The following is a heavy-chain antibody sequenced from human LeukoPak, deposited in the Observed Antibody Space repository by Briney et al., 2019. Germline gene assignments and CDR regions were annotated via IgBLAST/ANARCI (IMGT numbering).Heavy chain of an antibody. Sequence: GGSLRLSCAASGFTFSSYSMNWVRQAPGKGLEWVSSISSSSSYIYYADSVKGRFTISRDNAKNSLCLQMNSLRAEDTAVYYCARLPLYSSGWYFYYYYMDVWGKGTTVTVSS. CDR1: GFTFSSYS. J-gene: IGHJ6*03. D-gene: IGHD6-19*01. V-gene: IGHV3-21*01. CDR3: ARLPLYSSGWYFYYYYMDV. CDR2: ISSSSSYI.